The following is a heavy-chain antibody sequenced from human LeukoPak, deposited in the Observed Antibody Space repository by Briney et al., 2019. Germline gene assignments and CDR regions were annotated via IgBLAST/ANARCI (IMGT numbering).Heavy chain of an antibody. CDR3: AGHDGSDYMSGLDP. CDR1: GFTFSSYW. V-gene: IGHV3-7*01. J-gene: IGHJ5*02. Sequence: PGGSLRLSCVASGFTFSSYWMSWVRQAPGKGLEWVANIKQDGGEKYYVDSVKGRFTISRDNAKNSLYLHVNSLRADDTAVYYCAGHDGSDYMSGLDPWAQGTLVIVSS. D-gene: IGHD4-17*01. CDR2: IKQDGGEK.